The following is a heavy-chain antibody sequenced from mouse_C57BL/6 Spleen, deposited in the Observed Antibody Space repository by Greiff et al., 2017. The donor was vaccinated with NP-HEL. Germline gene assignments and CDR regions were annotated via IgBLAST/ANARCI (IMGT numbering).Heavy chain of an antibody. CDR1: GYAFTNYL. J-gene: IGHJ2*01. D-gene: IGHD1-1*01. Sequence: QVQLKQSGAELVRPGTSVKVSCKASGYAFTNYLIEWVKQRPGQGLEWIGVINPGSGGTNYNEKFKGKATLTADKSSSTAYMQLSSLTSEDSAVYFCARDYYGSSYGGFDYWGQGTTLTVSS. CDR2: INPGSGGT. V-gene: IGHV1-54*01. CDR3: ARDYYGSSYGGFDY.